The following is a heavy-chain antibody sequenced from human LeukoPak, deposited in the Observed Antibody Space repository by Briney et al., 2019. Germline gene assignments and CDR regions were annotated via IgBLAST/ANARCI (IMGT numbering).Heavy chain of an antibody. CDR3: ARGGPPPGVGSYYHYYYMDV. CDR1: GGSFSGYY. Sequence: PSETLSLTCAVYGGSFSGYYWSWIRQPPGKGLEWIGEINHSGSTNYNPSLKSRVTISVDTSKNQFSLKLSSVTAADTAVYYCARGGPPPGVGSYYHYYYMDVWGKGTTVTVSS. D-gene: IGHD1-26*01. J-gene: IGHJ6*03. CDR2: INHSGST. V-gene: IGHV4-34*01.